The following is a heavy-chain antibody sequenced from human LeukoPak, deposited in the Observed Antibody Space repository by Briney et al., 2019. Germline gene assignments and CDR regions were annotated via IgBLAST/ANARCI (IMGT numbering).Heavy chain of an antibody. CDR2: ISYDGSNK. J-gene: IGHJ6*03. CDR3: AKAHGYCSSTSCYLGYMDV. D-gene: IGHD2-2*03. Sequence: PGGSLRLSCAASGFTFSSYAMHWVRQAPGKGLEWVAVISYDGSNKYYADSVKGRFTISRDNSKNTLYLQMNSLRAEDTAVYYCAKAHGYCSSTSCYLGYMDVWGKGTTVTISS. V-gene: IGHV3-30*04. CDR1: GFTFSSYA.